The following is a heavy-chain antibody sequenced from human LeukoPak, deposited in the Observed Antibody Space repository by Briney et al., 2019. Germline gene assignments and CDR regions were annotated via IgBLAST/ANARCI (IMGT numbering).Heavy chain of an antibody. J-gene: IGHJ6*04. CDR2: IIPIFGTA. Sequence: ASVKVSCKASGGTFSSYAISWVRQAPGQGLEWMGGIIPIFGTANYAQKFQGRVTITADKSTSTACMELSSLRSEDTAVYYCARASGSRDYYGMDVWGKGTTVTVSS. V-gene: IGHV1-69*06. D-gene: IGHD3-10*01. CDR1: GGTFSSYA. CDR3: ARASGSRDYYGMDV.